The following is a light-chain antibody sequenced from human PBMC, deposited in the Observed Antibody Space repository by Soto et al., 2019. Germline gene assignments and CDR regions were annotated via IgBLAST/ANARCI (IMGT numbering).Light chain of an antibody. V-gene: IGKV1-8*01. Sequence: AIRMTQSPSSFSASTGDRVTITCRASQGISSYLAWYQQKPGKAPKLLIYAASTLQSGVPSRFSGSGSGTDFTLTISCLQSEDFATYYCQQYYSYPPWTFGQGTKVHI. CDR2: AAS. CDR3: QQYYSYPPWT. J-gene: IGKJ1*01. CDR1: QGISSY.